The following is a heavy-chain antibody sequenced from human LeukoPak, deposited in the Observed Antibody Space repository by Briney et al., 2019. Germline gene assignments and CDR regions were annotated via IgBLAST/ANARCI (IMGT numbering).Heavy chain of an antibody. CDR3: ARMGAIAGASANPDY. J-gene: IGHJ4*02. CDR1: GGSISSGSYY. D-gene: IGHD4/OR15-4a*01. CDR2: IYTSGST. Sequence: SETLSLTCTVSGGSISSGSYYWSWIRQPAGKGLEWIGRIYTSGSTNYNPSLKSRVTMSVDTSKSQLSLKVISVTTADTAVYYCARMGAIAGASANPDYWGQGTLVSVSS. V-gene: IGHV4-61*02.